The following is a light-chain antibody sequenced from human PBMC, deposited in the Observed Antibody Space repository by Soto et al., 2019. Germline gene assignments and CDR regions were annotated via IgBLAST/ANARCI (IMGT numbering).Light chain of an antibody. CDR2: DAS. CDR1: QDIDKF. V-gene: IGKV1-33*01. CDR3: QQYDDLPIT. Sequence: DIQMTQSPSSLSASVGDRFTITCQASQDIDKFLNWYQQKPGKAPKLLIDDASNLGTGVPSRFSGSGSGTDFTFTISSLQADDVATYYCQQYDDLPITFGQGTRLEI. J-gene: IGKJ5*01.